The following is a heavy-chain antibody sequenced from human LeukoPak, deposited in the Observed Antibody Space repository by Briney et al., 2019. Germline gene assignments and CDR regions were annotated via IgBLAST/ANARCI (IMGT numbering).Heavy chain of an antibody. Sequence: SETLFLTCTVSGGSISSSIHYWAWIRQPPGKGLEWIGSMYYSGSTYYNPSIKSRVTMSLDTSESHLSLKLSSVTAADTAVYYCARRGDVWGKGTTVTISS. J-gene: IGHJ6*04. V-gene: IGHV4-39*07. CDR2: MYYSGST. CDR1: GGSISSSIHY. CDR3: ARRGDV.